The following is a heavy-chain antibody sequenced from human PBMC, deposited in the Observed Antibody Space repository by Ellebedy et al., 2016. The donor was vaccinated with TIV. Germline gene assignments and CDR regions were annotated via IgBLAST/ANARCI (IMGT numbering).Heavy chain of an antibody. V-gene: IGHV4-34*01. CDR2: IDHSGGA. D-gene: IGHD3-22*01. Sequence: SQTLSLTXAVYGETFHGYYWTWIRQLPGKGLEWIGEIDHSGGANYNPSLRGRVALSVDTSKNQFSLRVTSVTAADMGLYFCARGRRYADSSGSYLDYWGRGTLVTVSS. CDR1: GETFHGYY. J-gene: IGHJ4*02. CDR3: ARGRRYADSSGSYLDY.